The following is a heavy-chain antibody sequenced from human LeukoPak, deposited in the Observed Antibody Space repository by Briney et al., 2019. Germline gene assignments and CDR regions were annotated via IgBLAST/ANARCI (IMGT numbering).Heavy chain of an antibody. CDR3: ARVRQYSSWNFDY. J-gene: IGHJ4*02. D-gene: IGHD6-6*01. CDR1: GGTFSNNV. CDR2: IIPMVDSA. V-gene: IGHV1-69*06. Sequence: ASVKVSCKVSGGTFSNNVINWIRQAPGQGLEWMGGIIPMVDSANYGQKFQGRVTITADISTTTAYLELSSLRYEDTAMYYCARVRQYSSWNFDYWGQGTLVTVSS.